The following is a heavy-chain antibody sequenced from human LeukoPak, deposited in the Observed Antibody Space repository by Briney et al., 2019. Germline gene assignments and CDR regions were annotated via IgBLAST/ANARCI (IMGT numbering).Heavy chain of an antibody. CDR3: AKDPDCTSGICYTFFDY. J-gene: IGHJ4*02. V-gene: IGHV3-74*01. CDR1: GFIFRNNW. Sequence: GGSLRLSCEASGFIFRNNWMHWVRQAPGKGLVWVSRINNDGSSTNYADSVKGRFTISRDNAKNTLYLQMNSLRAEDTAVYYCAKDPDCTSGICYTFFDYWGQGTLVTVSS. D-gene: IGHD2-8*01. CDR2: INNDGSST.